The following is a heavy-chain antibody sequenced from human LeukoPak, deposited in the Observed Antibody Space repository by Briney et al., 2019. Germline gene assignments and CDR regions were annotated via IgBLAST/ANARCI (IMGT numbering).Heavy chain of an antibody. CDR1: GSTLVANG. V-gene: IGHV3-7*01. D-gene: IGHD3-10*02. Sequence: GGSLRPSLVPPGSTLVANGRGGAGQPPGRGRGGVANINQDGSEKYYLDSAKGRFTISRDNARNSLYLQVNSLRAEDTAVYYCAELGITMIGGVWGKGTTVTISS. CDR3: AELGITMIGGV. CDR2: INQDGSEK. J-gene: IGHJ6*04.